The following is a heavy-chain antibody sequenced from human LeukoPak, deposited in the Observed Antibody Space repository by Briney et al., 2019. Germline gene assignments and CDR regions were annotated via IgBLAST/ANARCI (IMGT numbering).Heavy chain of an antibody. D-gene: IGHD6-19*01. CDR3: AKSGRSGWQRGPFDY. V-gene: IGHV3-30*18. Sequence: PGGSLRLSCTASGFTFSNAWMSWVRQAPGKGLEWVAVISYDGSNKYYADSVKGRFTISRDNSKNTLYLQMNSLRAEDTAVYYCAKSGRSGWQRGPFDYWGQGTLVTVSS. CDR1: GFTFSNAW. CDR2: ISYDGSNK. J-gene: IGHJ4*02.